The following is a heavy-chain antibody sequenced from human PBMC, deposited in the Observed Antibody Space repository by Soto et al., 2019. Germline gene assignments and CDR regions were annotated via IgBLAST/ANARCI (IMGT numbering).Heavy chain of an antibody. CDR3: ASRDPGTSVDY. J-gene: IGHJ4*02. CDR2: IYRTGST. D-gene: IGHD1-7*01. Sequence: SETLSLTCAVSGGSFTSNNWWTWVRQPPGQGLEWIGEIYRTGSTNYNPSLKSRVTISLDKSENQFSLKVTSLTAADTAVYYCASRDPGTSVDYWGQGTLVTVSS. V-gene: IGHV4-4*02. CDR1: GGSFTSNNW.